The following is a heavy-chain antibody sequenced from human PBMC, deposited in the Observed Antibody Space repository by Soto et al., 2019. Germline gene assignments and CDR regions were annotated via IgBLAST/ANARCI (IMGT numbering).Heavy chain of an antibody. V-gene: IGHV3-53*01. D-gene: IGHD4-17*01. CDR3: ARVVHDYGDSNWFDP. Sequence: EVQLVESGGGLIQPGGSLRLSCAASGFTVSSNYMSWVRQAPGKGLERVSVIYSGGSTYYADSVKGRFTISRDNSKNTLYLQMNSLRAEDTAVYYCARVVHDYGDSNWFDPWGQGTLVTVSS. J-gene: IGHJ5*02. CDR2: IYSGGST. CDR1: GFTVSSNY.